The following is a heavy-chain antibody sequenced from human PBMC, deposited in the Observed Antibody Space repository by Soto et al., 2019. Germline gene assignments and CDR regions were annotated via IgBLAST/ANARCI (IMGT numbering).Heavy chain of an antibody. V-gene: IGHV1-18*01. Sequence: QVQLVQSGAEVKNPGASVKVSCKASGYTFTRYGIGWARQAPGQGLEWMGWINTYNGNTNSAHNVQGIVTLTTDTSTSTVYMELRSLRSNDTAIYYCAMVDVYVTPSPQDVWGQGTTVSVSS. J-gene: IGHJ6*02. CDR1: GYTFTRYG. CDR3: AMVDVYVTPSPQDV. D-gene: IGHD3-16*01. CDR2: INTYNGNT.